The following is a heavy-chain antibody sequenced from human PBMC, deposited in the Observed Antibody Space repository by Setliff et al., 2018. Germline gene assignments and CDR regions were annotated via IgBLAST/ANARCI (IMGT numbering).Heavy chain of an antibody. V-gene: IGHV4-34*01. D-gene: IGHD3-10*01. Sequence: SETLSLTCAVYGGSFSGYYWSWIRQPPGKGLEWIGEINHSGSTNYNPSLKSRVTLSVDTSKNQFSLKLSSVNAADTAVYYCARGVVRGVIRLDYWGQGTLVTVSS. CDR3: ARGVVRGVIRLDY. CDR2: INHSGST. J-gene: IGHJ4*02. CDR1: GGSFSGYY.